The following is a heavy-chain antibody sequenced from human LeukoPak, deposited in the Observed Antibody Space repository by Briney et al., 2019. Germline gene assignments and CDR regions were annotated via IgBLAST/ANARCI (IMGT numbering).Heavy chain of an antibody. D-gene: IGHD3-16*01. J-gene: IGHJ4*02. V-gene: IGHV3-74*01. CDR2: VNSDGTST. Sequence: GGSLRLSCAASGFTFTTYWMDWVRQAPGKGLVWVSRVNSDGTSTNYADSVKGRFTISRDNARNTLYLQMNSLRPEDTAVYYCTRQRTGEFDYWGQGALVTVSS. CDR3: TRQRTGEFDY. CDR1: GFTFTTYW.